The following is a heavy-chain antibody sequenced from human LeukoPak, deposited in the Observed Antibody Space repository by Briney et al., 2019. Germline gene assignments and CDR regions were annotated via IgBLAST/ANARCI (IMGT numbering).Heavy chain of an antibody. V-gene: IGHV4-59*01. Sequence: LETLSLTCTVSGGSISSYYWTWIRQPPGKGLEWIGYIYYSGTTNYNPSLKSRVTISVDTSKNQFSLKLSSVTAADTAVYHCARGGNPRIDYWGQGTLVTVSS. CDR1: GGSISSYY. D-gene: IGHD4-23*01. CDR2: IYYSGTT. CDR3: ARGGNPRIDY. J-gene: IGHJ4*02.